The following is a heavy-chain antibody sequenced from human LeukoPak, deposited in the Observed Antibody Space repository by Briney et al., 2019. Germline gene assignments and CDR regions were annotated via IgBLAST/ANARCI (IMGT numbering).Heavy chain of an antibody. CDR1: GGTFSSYA. Sequence: ASVKVSCKASGGTFSSYAISWVRQAPGQGLEWMGRIIPILGIANYAQKFRGRVTITADKSTSTAYMELSSLRSEDTAVYYCASGYYYDSSRPYYFDYWGQGTLVTVSS. V-gene: IGHV1-69*04. CDR2: IIPILGIA. D-gene: IGHD3-22*01. J-gene: IGHJ4*02. CDR3: ASGYYYDSSRPYYFDY.